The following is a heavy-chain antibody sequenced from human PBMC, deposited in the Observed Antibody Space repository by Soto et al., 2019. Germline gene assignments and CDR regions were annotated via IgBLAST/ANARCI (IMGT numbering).Heavy chain of an antibody. CDR3: ARKAAANGGYYYYGMDV. Sequence: QVQLQESGPGLVKPSQTLSLTCTVSGGSISSGGYYWSWIRQHPGKGLEWIGYIYYSGSTYYNPSLKSRVTISVDTSKNQFSLKLSSVTAADTAVYYCARKAAANGGYYYYGMDVWGQGTTVTVSS. CDR2: IYYSGST. V-gene: IGHV4-31*03. D-gene: IGHD2-2*01. J-gene: IGHJ6*02. CDR1: GGSISSGGYY.